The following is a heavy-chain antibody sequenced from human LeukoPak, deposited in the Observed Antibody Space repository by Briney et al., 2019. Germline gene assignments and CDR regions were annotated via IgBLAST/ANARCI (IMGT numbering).Heavy chain of an antibody. J-gene: IGHJ4*02. D-gene: IGHD5-12*01. Sequence: PSETLSLTCTVSGGSISSSSYYWGWIRQPPGKGLEWIGSIYYSGSTYYNPSLKSRVTISVDTSKNQFSLKLSSVTAADTAVYYCARTIVATETLDYWGQGTLVTVSS. V-gene: IGHV4-39*07. CDR3: ARTIVATETLDY. CDR2: IYYSGST. CDR1: GGSISSSSYY.